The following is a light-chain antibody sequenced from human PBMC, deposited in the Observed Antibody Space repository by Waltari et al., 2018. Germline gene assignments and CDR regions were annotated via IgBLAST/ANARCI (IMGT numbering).Light chain of an antibody. Sequence: QSALTQPASVSGSPGQSITISCPGTSSDVGGYNYPYWYHPHPVKGPNLMIYEVSNRPSGVSNRFSGSKSGNTASLTISGLQAEDEADYYCSSYTSSSTPLYVFGTGTKVTVL. V-gene: IGLV2-14*01. CDR3: SSYTSSSTPLYV. CDR1: SSDVGGYNY. J-gene: IGLJ1*01. CDR2: EVS.